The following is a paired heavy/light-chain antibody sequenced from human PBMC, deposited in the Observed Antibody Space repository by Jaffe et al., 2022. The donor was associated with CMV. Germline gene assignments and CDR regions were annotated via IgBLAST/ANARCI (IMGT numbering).Heavy chain of an antibody. D-gene: IGHD6-19*01. J-gene: IGHJ4*02. Sequence: EVQLVESGGGLVQPGGSLRLSCAASGFTFSSYAMSWVRQAPGKGLEWVSAISGSGGSTYYADSVKGRFTISRDNSKNTLYLQMNSLRAEDTAVYYCAKDGIAVAGKLPYYFDYWGQGTLVTVSS. V-gene: IGHV3-23*04. CDR1: GFTFSSYA. CDR2: ISGSGGST. CDR3: AKDGIAVAGKLPYYFDY.
Light chain of an antibody. CDR3: QQRSNWPIT. CDR2: DAS. Sequence: EIVLTQSPATLSLSPGERATLSCRASQSVSSYLAWYQQKPGQAPRLLIYDASNRATGIPARFSGSGSGTDFTLTISSLEPEDFAVYYCQQRSNWPITFGQGTRLEIK. V-gene: IGKV3-11*01. J-gene: IGKJ5*01. CDR1: QSVSSY.